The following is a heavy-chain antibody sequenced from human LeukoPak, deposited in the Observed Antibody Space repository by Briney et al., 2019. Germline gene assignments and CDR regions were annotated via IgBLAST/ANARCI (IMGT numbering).Heavy chain of an antibody. CDR2: ISGSGVNT. CDR3: ASAVPGDDDY. V-gene: IGHV3-23*01. D-gene: IGHD2-2*01. J-gene: IGHJ4*02. CDR1: GFTFNTYA. Sequence: GGSLGLSCAASGFTFNTYAMSWVRQAPGKGLEWVSTISGSGVNTYYADSVKGRFTNPRDNSKNTLYLQMHSLRAEDTAIYYCASAVPGDDDYWGQGTLVTVSS.